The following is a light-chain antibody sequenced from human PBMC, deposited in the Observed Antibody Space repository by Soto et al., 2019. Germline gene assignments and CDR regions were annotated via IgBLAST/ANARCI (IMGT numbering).Light chain of an antibody. CDR2: DAS. Sequence: DIQMTQSPSSLSASVGDRVTITCQASQDISNYLNWYQQKSGKAPKLLIFDASNVETGVPSRFSGSGSGTHFTFTIHSLKAEDIATYYCQQYEDLPLTFGGGTKVEI. CDR3: QQYEDLPLT. CDR1: QDISNY. J-gene: IGKJ4*01. V-gene: IGKV1-33*01.